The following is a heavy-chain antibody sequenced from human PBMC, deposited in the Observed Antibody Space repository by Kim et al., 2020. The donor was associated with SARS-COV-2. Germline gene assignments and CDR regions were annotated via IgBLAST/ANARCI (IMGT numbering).Heavy chain of an antibody. J-gene: IGHJ6*02. CDR1: GGTFSSYA. D-gene: IGHD6-13*01. V-gene: IGHV1-69*13. Sequence: SVKVSCKASGGTFSSYAISWVRQAPGQGLEWMGGIIPIFGTANYAQKFQGRVTITADESTSTAYMELSSLRSEDTAVYYCARDGAIAAAGTDYYYGMDVWGQGTTVTVSS. CDR3: ARDGAIAAAGTDYYYGMDV. CDR2: IIPIFGTA.